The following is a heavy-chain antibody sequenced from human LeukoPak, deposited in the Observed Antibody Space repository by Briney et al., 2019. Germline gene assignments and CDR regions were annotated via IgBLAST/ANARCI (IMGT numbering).Heavy chain of an antibody. CDR1: GFILSIYA. CDR2: ISYVGSNK. J-gene: IGHJ5*02. Sequence: PGGSLRLSRAASGFILSIYAMHWVRQAPGKGLEWVAVISYVGSNKYYADSVKGRFTISRDNSKNTLFLQMNSRRSEDAAVYYCARDLDSSSWYMLWFDPWGQESLVTVS. CDR3: ARDLDSSSWYMLWFDP. D-gene: IGHD6-13*01. V-gene: IGHV3-30-3*01.